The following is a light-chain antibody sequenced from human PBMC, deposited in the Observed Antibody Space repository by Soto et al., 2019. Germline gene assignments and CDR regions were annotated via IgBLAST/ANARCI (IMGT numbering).Light chain of an antibody. Sequence: EIVLTQSPGTLSLSPGERATLSCRASQSVSSYLAWYQQKPGQAPRLLIYGASSRATGIPDRFSGSGSGTDFTLTISRLELEDFAVYYCHQYGSSSRTFGQGTKVEIK. CDR2: GAS. V-gene: IGKV3-20*01. CDR3: HQYGSSSRT. J-gene: IGKJ1*01. CDR1: QSVSSY.